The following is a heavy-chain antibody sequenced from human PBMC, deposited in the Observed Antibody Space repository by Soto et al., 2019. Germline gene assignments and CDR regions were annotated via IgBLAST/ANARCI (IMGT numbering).Heavy chain of an antibody. D-gene: IGHD6-13*01. CDR2: VSFDGVNK. CDR3: ARDPDLIEAAGNYFDY. Sequence: SLRLSCSVSGFTLNTYSMHWVRQAPGKGLELVAVVSFDGVNKHYRDSVKGRFTISRDIAKNMLYLQMTSLRLEDTALYYCARDPDLIEAAGNYFDYWGQGTLVTVS. CDR1: GFTLNTYS. J-gene: IGHJ4*02. V-gene: IGHV3-30-3*01.